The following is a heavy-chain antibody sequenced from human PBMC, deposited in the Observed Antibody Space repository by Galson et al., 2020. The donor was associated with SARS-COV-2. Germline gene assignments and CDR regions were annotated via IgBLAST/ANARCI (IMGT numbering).Heavy chain of an antibody. CDR1: GFTFSSYA. V-gene: IGHV3-30-3*01. D-gene: IGHD2-15*01. Sequence: GESLKISCAASGFTFSSYAMHWVRQAPGKGLEWVAVISYDGSNKYYADSVKGRFTISRDNSKNTLYLQMNSLRAEDTAVYYCARDLYLLNSWREEYEYWGQGTLVTVSS. CDR2: ISYDGSNK. J-gene: IGHJ4*02. CDR3: ARDLYLLNSWREEYEY.